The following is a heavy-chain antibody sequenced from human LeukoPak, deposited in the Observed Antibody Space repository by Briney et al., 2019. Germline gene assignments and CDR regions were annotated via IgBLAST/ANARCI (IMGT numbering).Heavy chain of an antibody. CDR2: INWNGGST. J-gene: IGHJ5*02. CDR1: GFTFDDYG. Sequence: PGGSLRLSCAASGFTFDDYGMSWVRQAPGKWLEWVSGINWNGGSTGYADSVKGRFTISRDNAKNSLYLQMNSLRAEDTAVYYCEGWQQFEDNWFDPWGQGTLVTVSS. D-gene: IGHD5-24*01. V-gene: IGHV3-20*04. CDR3: EGWQQFEDNWFDP.